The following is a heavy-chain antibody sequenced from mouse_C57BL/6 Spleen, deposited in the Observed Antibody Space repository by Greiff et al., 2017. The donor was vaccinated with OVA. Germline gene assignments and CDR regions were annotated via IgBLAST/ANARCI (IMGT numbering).Heavy chain of an antibody. CDR1: GYTFTDHT. Sequence: QVTLKVSDAELVKPGASVKISCKVSGYTFTDHTIHWMKQRPEQGLEWIGYIYPRDGSTKYNEKFKGKATLTADKSSSTAYMQLNSLTSEDSAVYFCASGIYYGHDEVMDYWGQGTSVTVAS. CDR2: IYPRDGST. J-gene: IGHJ4*01. D-gene: IGHD2-2*01. CDR3: ASGIYYGHDEVMDY. V-gene: IGHV1-78*01.